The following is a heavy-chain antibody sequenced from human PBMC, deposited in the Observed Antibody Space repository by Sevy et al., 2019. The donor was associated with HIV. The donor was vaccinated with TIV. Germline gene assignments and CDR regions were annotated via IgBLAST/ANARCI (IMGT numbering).Heavy chain of an antibody. V-gene: IGHV3-30*03. CDR1: GFTFSSYG. Sequence: GGSLRLSCAASGFTFSSYGMHWVRQAPGKGLEWVATISYDGSNKYYSDSVKGRFTISRDNSKNTLYLQMNSLRAEDTAVYYCARHASDSSGPHFDYWGQGTLVTVSS. D-gene: IGHD3-22*01. CDR2: ISYDGSNK. J-gene: IGHJ4*02. CDR3: ARHASDSSGPHFDY.